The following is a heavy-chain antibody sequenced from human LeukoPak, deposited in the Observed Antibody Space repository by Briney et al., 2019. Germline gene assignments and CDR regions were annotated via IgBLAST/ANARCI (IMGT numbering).Heavy chain of an antibody. V-gene: IGHV3-21*01. CDR1: GFTFSSYN. Sequence: GGSLRLSCAASGFTFSSYNMNWVRQAPGKGLEWVSSISSSSSYIYYADSVKGRFAISRDNAKNSLYLQMNSLRAEDTAVYYCARERAVTTGIRSYYYYYMDVWGKGTTVTVSS. CDR2: ISSSSSYI. J-gene: IGHJ6*03. CDR3: ARERAVTTGIRSYYYYYMDV. D-gene: IGHD4-11*01.